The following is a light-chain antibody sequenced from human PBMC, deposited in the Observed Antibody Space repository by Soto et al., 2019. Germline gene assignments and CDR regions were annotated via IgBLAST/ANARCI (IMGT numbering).Light chain of an antibody. V-gene: IGKV3-15*01. J-gene: IGKJ4*01. Sequence: ALTQSPDALSVSPGETVTLSCTANLNIGNMLAWYQQKPGQAPRLLIYDASTRATGIPDRFSGSGSGTDFSLTISSLRSDDFGVYSCQQYGDWPGAFGGGTKVEIK. CDR3: QQYGDWPGA. CDR2: DAS. CDR1: LNIGNM.